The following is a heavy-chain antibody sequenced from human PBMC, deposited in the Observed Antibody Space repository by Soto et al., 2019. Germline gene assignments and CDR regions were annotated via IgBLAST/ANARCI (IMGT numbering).Heavy chain of an antibody. Sequence: NPSETLSLTCTVSGGSISSYYWSWIRQPPGKGLEWIGYIYYSGSTNYNPSLKSRVTISVDTSKNQFSLKLSSVTAADTAVYYCARDSSGYHNWFDPWGQGTLVTVSS. V-gene: IGHV4-59*01. CDR3: ARDSSGYHNWFDP. CDR2: IYYSGST. CDR1: GGSISSYY. J-gene: IGHJ5*02. D-gene: IGHD3-22*01.